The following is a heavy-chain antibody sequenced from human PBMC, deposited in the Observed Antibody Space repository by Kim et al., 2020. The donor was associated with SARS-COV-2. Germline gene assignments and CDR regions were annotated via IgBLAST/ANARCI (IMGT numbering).Heavy chain of an antibody. CDR3: AKGGGTWIQLWLSPEWYYFDY. V-gene: IGHV3-23*01. Sequence: GGSLRLSCAASGFTFSSYAMSWVRQAPGKGLEWVSAISGSGGSTYYADSVKGRFTISRDNSKNTLYLQMNSLRAEDTAVYYCAKGGGTWIQLWLSPEWYYFDYWGQGTLVTVSS. D-gene: IGHD5-18*01. J-gene: IGHJ4*02. CDR2: ISGSGGST. CDR1: GFTFSSYA.